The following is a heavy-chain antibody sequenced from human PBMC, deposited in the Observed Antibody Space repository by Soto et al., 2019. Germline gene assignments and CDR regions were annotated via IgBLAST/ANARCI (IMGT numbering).Heavy chain of an antibody. V-gene: IGHV3-23*01. Sequence: GGSLRLSCAASGFTFSSYAMSWVRQAPGKGLEWVSAISGSGGSTYYADSVKGRFTISRDNSKNTLYLQMNSLRAEDTAVYYCAKEQDDKIFGVVIPHDYWGQGTLVTVSS. D-gene: IGHD3-3*01. CDR1: GFTFSSYA. CDR3: AKEQDDKIFGVVIPHDY. CDR2: ISGSGGST. J-gene: IGHJ4*02.